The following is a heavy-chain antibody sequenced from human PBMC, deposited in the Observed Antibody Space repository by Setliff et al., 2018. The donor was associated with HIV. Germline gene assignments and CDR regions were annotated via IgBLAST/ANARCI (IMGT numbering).Heavy chain of an antibody. CDR1: GFTFSSYS. CDR3: ARDPLGYCSGGSCFFDY. D-gene: IGHD2-15*01. Sequence: GGSLRLSCAASGFTFSSYSMNWVRQAPGKGLEWVSYISSSSSTIYYADSVKGRFTISGDNAKNSLYLQMNSLRAEDTAVYYCARDPLGYCSGGSCFFDYWGQGTLVTVSS. CDR2: ISSSSSTI. J-gene: IGHJ4*02. V-gene: IGHV3-48*01.